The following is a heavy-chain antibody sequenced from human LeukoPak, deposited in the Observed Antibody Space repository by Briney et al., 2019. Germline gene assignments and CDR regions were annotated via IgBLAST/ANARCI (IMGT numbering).Heavy chain of an antibody. D-gene: IGHD2-2*02. J-gene: IGHJ4*02. Sequence: PSETLSLTCTVSGGSISSYYWSWIRQPAGKGLEWIGRIYTSGSTNYNPSLKSRVTMSVDASKNQFSLKLSSVTAADTAVYYCARDHGYCSSTSCYTSIAAAGTLDYWGQGTLVTVSS. CDR1: GGSISSYY. CDR2: IYTSGST. V-gene: IGHV4-4*07. CDR3: ARDHGYCSSTSCYTSIAAAGTLDY.